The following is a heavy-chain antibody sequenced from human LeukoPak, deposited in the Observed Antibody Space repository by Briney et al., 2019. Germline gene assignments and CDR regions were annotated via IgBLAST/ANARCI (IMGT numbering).Heavy chain of an antibody. Sequence: GGSLRISCAASGFTFSTYAMTWVRQAPGKGLEWVSTISSGADYTYYADSVKGRFTISRDNSKSTLYLQMNSLRAEDTAVYYCAREPNNVVTPAGFDYWGQGTLVTVSS. J-gene: IGHJ4*02. CDR3: AREPNNVVTPAGFDY. CDR1: GFTFSTYA. V-gene: IGHV3-23*01. D-gene: IGHD2-2*01. CDR2: ISSGADYT.